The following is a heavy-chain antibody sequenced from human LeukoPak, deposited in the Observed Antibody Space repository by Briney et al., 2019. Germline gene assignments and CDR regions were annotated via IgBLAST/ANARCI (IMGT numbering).Heavy chain of an antibody. Sequence: GGSRRLSCAPSGFTSSSYSMNWVRQAPGGVLEWVSSIGSSSSYIYYADSVKSRFTISRDNAKNSLYLQMNSLRSEDTAVYYCARGALYGSGSYWGDGMDVWGKGTTVTVSS. D-gene: IGHD3-10*01. CDR1: GFTSSSYS. CDR2: IGSSSSYI. J-gene: IGHJ6*04. CDR3: ARGALYGSGSYWGDGMDV. V-gene: IGHV3-21*01.